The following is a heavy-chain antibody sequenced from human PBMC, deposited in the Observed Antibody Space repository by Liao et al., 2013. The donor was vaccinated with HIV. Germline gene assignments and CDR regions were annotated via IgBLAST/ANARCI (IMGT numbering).Heavy chain of an antibody. Sequence: QLQLQESGPGLVKPSETLSLTCTVSGGSISSSSYYWSWIRQPPGKGLEWIGYIYYSGNTNYNPSLKSRVTISVDTSKSQFSLKLSSVTAADTAVYYCARDPGSWMFDYWGQGTLVTVSS. V-gene: IGHV4-61*01. CDR3: ARDPGSWMFDY. D-gene: IGHD2-2*03. CDR1: GGSISSSSYY. CDR2: IYYSGNT. J-gene: IGHJ4*02.